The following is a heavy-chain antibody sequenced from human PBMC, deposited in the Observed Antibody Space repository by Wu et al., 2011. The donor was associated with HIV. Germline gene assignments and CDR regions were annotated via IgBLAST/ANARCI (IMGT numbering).Heavy chain of an antibody. CDR3: ARGTFLYDSSGYYDV. J-gene: IGHJ4*02. D-gene: IGHD3-22*01. Sequence: QVQLVQSGAEVKKPGSSVKVSCKASGGTFSSYAISWVRQAPGQGLEWMGGIIPIFDTANYAQKLQGRVTITTDESTSTAYMELSSLRSEDTAVYYCARGTFLYDSSGYYDVWGQGSLVTVSS. V-gene: IGHV1-69*05. CDR1: GGTFSSYA. CDR2: IIPIFDTA.